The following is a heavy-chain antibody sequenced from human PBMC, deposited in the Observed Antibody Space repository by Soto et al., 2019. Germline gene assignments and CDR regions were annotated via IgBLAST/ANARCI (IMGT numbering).Heavy chain of an antibody. CDR2: INPNSGGT. CDR1: GYTFTGYY. CDR3: ARGSYDFWKYTSTITGKNQASGYYYYMDV. J-gene: IGHJ6*03. Sequence: ASVKVSCKASGYTFTGYYMHWVRQAPGQGLEWMGWINPNSGGTNYAQKFQGWVTMTRDTSISTAYMELSRLRSDDTAVYYCARGSYDFWKYTSTITGKNQASGYYYYMDVWGKGTTVTVSS. D-gene: IGHD3-3*01. V-gene: IGHV1-2*04.